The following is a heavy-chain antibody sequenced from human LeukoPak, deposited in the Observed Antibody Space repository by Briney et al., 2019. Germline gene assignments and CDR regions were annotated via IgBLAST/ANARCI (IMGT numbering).Heavy chain of an antibody. J-gene: IGHJ4*02. CDR3: ARRGAEWELPYFEY. CDR1: GGSISSSSYY. Sequence: PSETLSLTCTVSGGSISSSSYYWGWIRQPPGKGLEGIGSIYYSGSTYYNPSLKSRVTISVDTSKNQFSLKLSSVTAADTAVYYCARRGAEWELPYFEYWGQGTLVTVAS. D-gene: IGHD1-26*01. CDR2: IYYSGST. V-gene: IGHV4-39*01.